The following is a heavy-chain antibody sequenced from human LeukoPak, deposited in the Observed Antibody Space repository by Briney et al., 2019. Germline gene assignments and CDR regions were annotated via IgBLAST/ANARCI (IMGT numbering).Heavy chain of an antibody. CDR2: IIPIFGTA. CDR1: GYTFTSYG. CDR3: AREVTMIVVATPVWFDP. Sequence: GASVKVSCKASGYTFTSYGISWVRQAPGQGLEWMGGIIPIFGTANYAQKFQGRVTITADESTSTAYMELSSLRSEDTAVYYCAREVTMIVVATPVWFDPWGQGTLVTVSS. J-gene: IGHJ5*02. D-gene: IGHD3-22*01. V-gene: IGHV1-69*13.